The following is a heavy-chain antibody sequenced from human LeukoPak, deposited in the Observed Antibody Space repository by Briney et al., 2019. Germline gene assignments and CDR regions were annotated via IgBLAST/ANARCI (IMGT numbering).Heavy chain of an antibody. CDR1: GFTFSSYA. CDR3: AKDRETTASGTFDY. D-gene: IGHD6-13*01. J-gene: IGHJ4*02. Sequence: GGSLRLSCAASGFTFSSYAMSWVRQAPGRGLEWVSAISGSGGSTYYADSLKGRFTISRDNSNNTLYLQMNSLRAEDTGVYYCAKDRETTASGTFDYWGQGTLVTVSS. CDR2: ISGSGGST. V-gene: IGHV3-23*01.